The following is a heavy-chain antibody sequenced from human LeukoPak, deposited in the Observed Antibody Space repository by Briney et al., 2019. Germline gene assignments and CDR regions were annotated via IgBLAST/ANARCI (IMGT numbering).Heavy chain of an antibody. CDR1: GGSISSFY. CDR2: IYTSGST. D-gene: IGHD6-13*01. Sequence: SETLSLTWTVYGGSISSFYWGWIRQPAGKGREWLGCIYTSGSTNYNPSLKSRVTMSVDTSKNQFSLKLSSVTAADTAVYYCARVLGSSLTNNWFDPWGQGTLVTVSS. V-gene: IGHV4-4*07. J-gene: IGHJ5*02. CDR3: ARVLGSSLTNNWFDP.